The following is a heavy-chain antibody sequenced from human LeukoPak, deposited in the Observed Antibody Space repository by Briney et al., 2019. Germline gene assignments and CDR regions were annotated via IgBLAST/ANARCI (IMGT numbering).Heavy chain of an antibody. CDR2: INPNSGGT. CDR3: ARSFMVRGVIIDY. V-gene: IGHV1-2*02. Sequence: ASVKVSCKTSGYTFTSYYIHWVRQAPGQGLEWMGWINPNSGGTNYAQKFQGRVTMTRDTSISTAYMELSRLRSDDTAVYYCARSFMVRGVIIDYWGQGTLVTVSS. CDR1: GYTFTSYY. D-gene: IGHD3-10*01. J-gene: IGHJ4*02.